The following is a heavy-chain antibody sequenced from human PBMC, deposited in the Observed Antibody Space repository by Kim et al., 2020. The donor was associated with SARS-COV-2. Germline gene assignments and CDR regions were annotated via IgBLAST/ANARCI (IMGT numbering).Heavy chain of an antibody. Sequence: SETLSLTCTVSGGSISSYSWSWIRQPPGKGLEWIGYTYYSGSTNYNPSLKSRVTISVDKSKNQFSLKLSSVTAADTAVYYCARDRIGYCSNSCCSLHLDCWGQGTLVTVSS. J-gene: IGHJ4*02. D-gene: IGHD2-2*01. CDR3: ARDRIGYCSNSCCSLHLDC. V-gene: IGHV4-59*01. CDR1: GGSISSYS. CDR2: TYYSGST.